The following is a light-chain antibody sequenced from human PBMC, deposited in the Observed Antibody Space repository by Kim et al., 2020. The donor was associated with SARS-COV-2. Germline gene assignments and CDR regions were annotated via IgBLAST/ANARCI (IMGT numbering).Light chain of an antibody. CDR1: SNDVGGYNY. CDR3: CSFAGSYSYV. Sequence: QSALTQPRSVSGSPGQSVTISCTGTSNDVGGYNYVSWYQQHPDKAPKLLIYEVNKRPSGVPDRFSGSKSDNTASLTISGLQAGDEADYHCCSFAGSYSYVFGTGTKVTVL. V-gene: IGLV2-11*01. CDR2: EVN. J-gene: IGLJ1*01.